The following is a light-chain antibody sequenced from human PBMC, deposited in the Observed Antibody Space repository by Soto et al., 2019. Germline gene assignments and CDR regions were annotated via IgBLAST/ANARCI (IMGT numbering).Light chain of an antibody. Sequence: QSALTQPASVSGSPGQSITISCTGTSSDVGGYNYVSWYQQHPGKAPKLMIYDVTKRPSGVSNRFSGSKSGNTASLTISGLQAEDEADYYCSSNTSSSTPYVFGTGTKLTVL. CDR2: DVT. V-gene: IGLV2-14*01. CDR1: SSDVGGYNY. CDR3: SSNTSSSTPYV. J-gene: IGLJ1*01.